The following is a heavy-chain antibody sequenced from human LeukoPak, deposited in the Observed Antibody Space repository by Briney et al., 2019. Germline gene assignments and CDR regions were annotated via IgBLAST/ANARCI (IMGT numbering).Heavy chain of an antibody. CDR3: ARGRDYGDYLYYFDY. CDR2: INAGNGNT. V-gene: IGHV1-3*01. D-gene: IGHD4-17*01. Sequence: ASVKVSCKASGYTFTSYGISWVRQAPGQRLEWMGWINAGNGNTKYSQKFQGRVTITRDTSASTAYMELSSLRSEDTAVYYCARGRDYGDYLYYFDYWGQGTLVTVSS. CDR1: GYTFTSYG. J-gene: IGHJ4*02.